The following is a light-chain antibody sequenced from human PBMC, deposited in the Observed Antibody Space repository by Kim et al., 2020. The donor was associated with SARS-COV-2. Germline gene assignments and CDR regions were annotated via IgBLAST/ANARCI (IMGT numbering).Light chain of an antibody. Sequence: GQTARITGSGDALPKQYAYWYQQKPGQAPVLGIYKDSERPSGIPARFSGSSSGTTVTLTISGVQAEDEADYYCQSADSSGTYPSVVFGGGTQLTVL. CDR1: ALPKQY. V-gene: IGLV3-25*03. CDR3: QSADSSGTYPSVV. CDR2: KDS. J-gene: IGLJ2*01.